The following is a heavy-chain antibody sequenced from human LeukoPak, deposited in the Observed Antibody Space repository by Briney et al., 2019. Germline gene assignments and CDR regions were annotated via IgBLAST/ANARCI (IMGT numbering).Heavy chain of an antibody. D-gene: IGHD3-22*01. J-gene: IGHJ6*02. CDR3: AGTWYYYDSSGYGGHYYYYYGMDV. CDR2: IYSGGST. Sequence: GGSLRLSCAASGFTVSSNYMSWVRQAPGKGLEWVSVIYSGGSTYYADSVKGRFTISRDNSKNTLYLQMNSLRAEDTAVYYCAGTWYYYDSSGYGGHYYYYYGMDVWGQGTTVTVSS. CDR1: GFTVSSNY. V-gene: IGHV3-53*01.